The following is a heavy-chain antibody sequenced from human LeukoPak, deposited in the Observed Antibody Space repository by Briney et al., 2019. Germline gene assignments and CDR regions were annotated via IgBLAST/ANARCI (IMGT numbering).Heavy chain of an antibody. J-gene: IGHJ4*02. Sequence: SETLSLTCTVSGYSISSGYYWGWIRQPPGKGLEWIGSIYHSGSTYYNPSLKSRVTISVDTSKNQFSLKLSSVTAADMAVYYCARGTYSYVWGGYRNTPFDYWGQGTLVTVSS. V-gene: IGHV4-38-2*02. CDR2: IYHSGST. CDR3: ARGTYSYVWGGYRNTPFDY. D-gene: IGHD3-16*02. CDR1: GYSISSGYY.